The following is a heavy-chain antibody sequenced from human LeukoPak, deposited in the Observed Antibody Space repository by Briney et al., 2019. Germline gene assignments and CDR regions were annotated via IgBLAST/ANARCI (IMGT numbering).Heavy chain of an antibody. CDR2: INPNSGGT. D-gene: IGHD6-19*01. V-gene: IGHV1-2*06. CDR3: ARAEGVAGTLIDY. J-gene: IGHJ4*02. CDR1: GYTFTGYY. Sequence: ASVKVSCKASGYTFTGYYIHWVRQAPGQGLEWMGRINPNSGGTNYAQKFQGRVTMTRDTSISTAYMELRSLRSDDTAVYYCARAEGVAGTLIDYWGQGTLVTVSS.